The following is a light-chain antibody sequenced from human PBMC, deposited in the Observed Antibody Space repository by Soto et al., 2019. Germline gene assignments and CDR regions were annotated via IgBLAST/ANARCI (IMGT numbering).Light chain of an antibody. V-gene: IGKV3-20*01. CDR3: HHYET. J-gene: IGKJ1*01. CDR2: GAS. Sequence: EIVLTQSPGTLSLSPGDRATLSCRASQSVSRSYLGWYQQKSGQAPRLLMYGASIRAAGVPDRFSGSGSGTEFTLTSGRLEPEDFTVYYCHHYETFGQGTKVDIK. CDR1: QSVSRSY.